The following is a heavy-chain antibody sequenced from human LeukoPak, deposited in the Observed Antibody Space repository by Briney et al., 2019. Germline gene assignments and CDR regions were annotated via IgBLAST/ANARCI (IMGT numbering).Heavy chain of an antibody. CDR1: GGTFSGYY. V-gene: IGHV4-34*01. D-gene: IGHD3-22*01. CDR3: ARAHYYEGSWFDP. CDR2: IKHTGST. J-gene: IGHJ5*02. Sequence: SETLSLTCAVYGGTFSGYYWSWIRQPPGKGLEWVGEIKHTGSTYYNPSLKSRVTISVDTSKNQFSLKLSSVTAADTAVYYCARAHYYEGSWFDPWGQGTLVTVSS.